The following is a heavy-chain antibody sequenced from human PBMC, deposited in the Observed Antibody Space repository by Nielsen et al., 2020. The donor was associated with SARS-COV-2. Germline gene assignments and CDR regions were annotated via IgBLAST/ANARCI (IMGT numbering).Heavy chain of an antibody. CDR1: GFTFDDYA. D-gene: IGHD3-16*01. J-gene: IGHJ6*03. V-gene: IGHV3-9*01. Sequence: GGSLRLSCAASGFTFDDYAMHWVRQAPGKGLEWVSGISWNSGSIGYADSVKGRFTISRDNAKNSLYLQMNSLRAEDTALYYCAKDWGRHYYYYMDVWGKGTTVTVSS. CDR3: AKDWGRHYYYYMDV. CDR2: ISWNSGSI.